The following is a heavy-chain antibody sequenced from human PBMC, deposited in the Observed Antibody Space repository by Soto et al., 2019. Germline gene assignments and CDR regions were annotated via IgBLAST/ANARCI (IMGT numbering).Heavy chain of an antibody. CDR2: IYYSGST. V-gene: IGHV4-59*01. CDR3: ATQTANFYGSGSYYPPFDY. D-gene: IGHD3-10*01. J-gene: IGHJ4*02. CDR1: GGSISSYY. Sequence: SETLSLTCTVSGGSISSYYWTWIRQPPGKGLEWIGNIYYSGSTTYNPSLKSRVTISVDTSKNQFSLRLSSVTAADTAVYYCATQTANFYGSGSYYPPFDYWGQGTLVTVS.